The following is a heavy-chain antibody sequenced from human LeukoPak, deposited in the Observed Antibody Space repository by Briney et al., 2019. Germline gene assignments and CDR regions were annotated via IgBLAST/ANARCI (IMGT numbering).Heavy chain of an antibody. Sequence: GSLRLSCAASGFTFSTYTIHWVRQAPGKGLEWVSSISSSSSYIYYADSVKGRFTISRDNAKNSLYLQMNSLRAEDTAVYYCARASTTVGVSINYWGQGTLVTVSS. V-gene: IGHV3-21*01. J-gene: IGHJ4*02. CDR1: GFTFSTYT. D-gene: IGHD3-10*01. CDR2: ISSSSSYI. CDR3: ARASTTVGVSINY.